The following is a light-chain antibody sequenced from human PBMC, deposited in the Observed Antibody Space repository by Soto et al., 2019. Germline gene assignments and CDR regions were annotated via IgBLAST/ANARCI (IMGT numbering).Light chain of an antibody. V-gene: IGLV3-21*02. Sequence: SYDLTQPPSVSVAPGQTARVTCGGDNIGSNSVHWYQQKPGQAPVVVVYDDRERPSGIPERFSGSNSGNTATLTISRVGAGDEAVYYCQVRDTLTDHVVFGGGTKLTVL. J-gene: IGLJ2*01. CDR3: QVRDTLTDHVV. CDR2: DDR. CDR1: NIGSNS.